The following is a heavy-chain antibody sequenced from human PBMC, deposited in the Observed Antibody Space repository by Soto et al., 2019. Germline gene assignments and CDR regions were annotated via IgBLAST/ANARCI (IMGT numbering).Heavy chain of an antibody. J-gene: IGHJ4*02. CDR1: GFSVTSNY. D-gene: IGHD2-2*01. Sequence: TGGSLRLSCAASGFSVTSNYMNWVRQAPGKGLEWVSIIDIGGNTYYADSVKDRFTISRDNSRNTLYLHMDSLRAEDTAVYYCARGRGSTGYLGREHYFDHWGQGTLVTV. CDR2: IDIGGNT. V-gene: IGHV3-66*01. CDR3: ARGRGSTGYLGREHYFDH.